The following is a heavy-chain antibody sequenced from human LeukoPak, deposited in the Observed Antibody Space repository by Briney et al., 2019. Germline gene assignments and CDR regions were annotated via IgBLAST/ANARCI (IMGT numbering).Heavy chain of an antibody. Sequence: GGSLRLSCSVSGVTFRNYGMHWVRQAPGKGLEWVALISSDGIDKLYGASVKGRFTISRDDSKSTLYLQMNSLTAEDTAVYYCTTKVMRGNLGDDYDDWGQGTLVTVSS. CDR2: ISSDGIDK. D-gene: IGHD5-12*01. V-gene: IGHV3-30*03. CDR3: TTKVMRGNLGDDYDD. CDR1: GVTFRNYG. J-gene: IGHJ4*02.